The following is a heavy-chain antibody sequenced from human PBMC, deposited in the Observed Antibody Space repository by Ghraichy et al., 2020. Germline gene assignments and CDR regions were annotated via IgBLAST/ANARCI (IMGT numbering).Heavy chain of an antibody. D-gene: IGHD3-16*01. CDR1: GYTFTSYD. Sequence: ASVKVSCKASGYTFTSYDINWVRQATGQGLEWMGWMNPNSGNTGYAQKFQGRVTMTRNTSIRTAYMELSSLRSEDTAVYYCAREMTTYGRHWFDPWGQGTLVTVSS. J-gene: IGHJ5*02. CDR2: MNPNSGNT. CDR3: AREMTTYGRHWFDP. V-gene: IGHV1-8*01.